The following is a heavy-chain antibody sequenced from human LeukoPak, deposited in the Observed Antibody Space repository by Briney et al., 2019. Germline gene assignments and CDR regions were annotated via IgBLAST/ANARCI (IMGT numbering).Heavy chain of an antibody. CDR3: AKDPDDYGGNSLFGS. D-gene: IGHD4-23*01. V-gene: IGHV3-23*01. J-gene: IGHJ5*02. CDR1: GFTSSSYA. Sequence: GGSLRLSCAASGFTSSSYAMSWVRQDPGKGLEWVSAISGSGGSTYYADSVKGRFTISRDNSKNTLYLQMNSLRAEDTAVYYCAKDPDDYGGNSLFGSWGQGTLVTFSS. CDR2: ISGSGGST.